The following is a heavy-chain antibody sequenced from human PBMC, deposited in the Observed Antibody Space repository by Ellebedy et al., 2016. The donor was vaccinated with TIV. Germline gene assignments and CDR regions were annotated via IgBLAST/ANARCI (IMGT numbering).Heavy chain of an antibody. D-gene: IGHD3-10*01. CDR2: IIPIFGTP. Sequence: ASVKVSCKASGYTFTSFGISWLRQAPGQGLEWMGGIIPIFGTPNYAQKFQGRVTITADVFAKTAYMELSSLRPEDTAVYYCADLGQGGSGIAWGPGTLVTVSS. CDR3: ADLGQGGSGIA. V-gene: IGHV1-69*13. CDR1: GYTFTSFG. J-gene: IGHJ4*02.